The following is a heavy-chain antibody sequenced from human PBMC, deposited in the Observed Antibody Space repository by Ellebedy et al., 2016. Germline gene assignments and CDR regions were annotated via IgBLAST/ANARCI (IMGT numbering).Heavy chain of an antibody. V-gene: IGHV3-23*01. CDR1: GFTFRSYA. D-gene: IGHD2-2*01. CDR3: AKDEPVVPAAPYYYGMDV. Sequence: GESLKISXAASGFTFRSYAMSWVRQAPGKGLEWVSAISGSGGSTYYADSVKGRFTISRDNSKNTLYLQMNSLRAEDTAVYYCAKDEPVVPAAPYYYGMDVWGQGTTVTVSS. CDR2: ISGSGGST. J-gene: IGHJ6*02.